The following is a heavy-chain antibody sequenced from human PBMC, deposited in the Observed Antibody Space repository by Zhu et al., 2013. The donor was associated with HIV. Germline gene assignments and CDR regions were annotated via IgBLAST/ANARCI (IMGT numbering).Heavy chain of an antibody. Sequence: QLVQSGPEVKKPGTSVKVSCKASGFTFTSSAVQWVRQARGQRLEWIGWIVVGSGNTNYAQKFQERVTITRDMSTSTAYMELSSLRSEDTAVYYCAANSAKDYDSSGYYYYYGMDVWGQGTTVTVSS. CDR1: GFTFTSSA. CDR3: AANSAKDYDSSGYYYYYGMDV. D-gene: IGHD3-22*01. V-gene: IGHV1-58*01. J-gene: IGHJ6*02. CDR2: IVVGSGNT.